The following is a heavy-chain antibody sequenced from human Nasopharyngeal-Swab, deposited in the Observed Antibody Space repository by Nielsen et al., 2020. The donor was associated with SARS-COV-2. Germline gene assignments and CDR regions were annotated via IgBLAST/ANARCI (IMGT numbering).Heavy chain of an antibody. CDR3: GGSVVVAATPGYYYGMDV. Sequence: ASVTVSCQASGYTFTSYAMNWVRQAPGQGLEWMGWINTNTGNPTYAQGFTGRFVFSLDTSVSTAYLQISSLKAEDTAVYYCGGSVVVAATPGYYYGMDVWGQGTTVTVSS. V-gene: IGHV7-4-1*02. CDR1: GYTFTSYA. D-gene: IGHD2-15*01. CDR2: INTNTGNP. J-gene: IGHJ6*02.